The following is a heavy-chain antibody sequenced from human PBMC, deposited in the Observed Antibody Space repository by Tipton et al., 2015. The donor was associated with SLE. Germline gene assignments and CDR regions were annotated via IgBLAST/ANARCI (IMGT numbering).Heavy chain of an antibody. CDR1: GFTFSNYG. V-gene: IGHV3-33*01. Sequence: SLRLSCAASGFTFSNYGMHWVRQAPGKGLEWVAIIWFDGSDQYYAASVKGRFTIFRDNSKNTLYLQMNSLRPEDTAVYYCARDDRSGYYRFDPWGQGTLVTVSS. D-gene: IGHD3-3*01. CDR3: ARDDRSGYYRFDP. J-gene: IGHJ5*02. CDR2: IWFDGSDQ.